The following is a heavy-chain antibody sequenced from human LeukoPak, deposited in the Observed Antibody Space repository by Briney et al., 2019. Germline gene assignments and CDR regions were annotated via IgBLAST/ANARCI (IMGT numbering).Heavy chain of an antibody. CDR3: GKSEVTIPDSH. CDR2: ISSSSSTI. J-gene: IGHJ4*02. Sequence: GGSLRLSCAASGFTFSSYSMNWVRQAPGKGLEWVSYISSSSSTIYYADSVKGRFTISRDNAKNSLYLQMNSLRAEDTAVYYCGKSEVTIPDSHWGQGTPVTVSS. V-gene: IGHV3-48*01. D-gene: IGHD2-21*02. CDR1: GFTFSSYS.